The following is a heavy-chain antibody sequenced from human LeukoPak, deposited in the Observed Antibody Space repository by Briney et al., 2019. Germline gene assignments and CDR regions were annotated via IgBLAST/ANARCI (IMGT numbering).Heavy chain of an antibody. Sequence: GGSLRLSCAASGFTFSNAWMAWVRQAPGKGLEWVANIKRDGSENAYVDSVKGRFTISRDNSKNSLYLQLSSLRAEDTAVYYCARDKDGDSTLDFWGQGTLVTVSS. CDR1: GFTFSNAW. CDR2: IKRDGSEN. D-gene: IGHD4-17*01. CDR3: ARDKDGDSTLDF. V-gene: IGHV3-7*01. J-gene: IGHJ4*02.